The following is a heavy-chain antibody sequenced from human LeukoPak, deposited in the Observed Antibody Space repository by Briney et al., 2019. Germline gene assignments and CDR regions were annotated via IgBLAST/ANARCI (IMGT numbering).Heavy chain of an antibody. CDR3: ARAQWFGELLSTYMDV. CDR1: GFTFSSYS. V-gene: IGHV3-21*01. J-gene: IGHJ6*03. CDR2: SSSSSSYI. Sequence: GGSLRLSCAASGFTFSSYSMNWVRQAPGKGLEWVSSSSSSSSYIYYADSVKGRFTISRDNAKNSLYLQMNSLRAEDTAVYYCARAQWFGELLSTYMDVWGKGTTVTVSS. D-gene: IGHD3-10*01.